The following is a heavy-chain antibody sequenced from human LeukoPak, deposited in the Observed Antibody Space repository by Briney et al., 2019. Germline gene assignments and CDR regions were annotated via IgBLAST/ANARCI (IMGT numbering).Heavy chain of an antibody. J-gene: IGHJ5*02. V-gene: IGHV3-30*18. Sequence: GGSPRLSCAASGFTFSSYGMHWVRQAPGKGLEWVAVISYDGSNKYYADSVKGRFTISRDNSKNTLYLQMNCLRAEDTAVYYCAKDPVKYCSGGSCYYGWFDPWGQGTLVTVSS. CDR1: GFTFSSYG. CDR3: AKDPVKYCSGGSCYYGWFDP. D-gene: IGHD2-15*01. CDR2: ISYDGSNK.